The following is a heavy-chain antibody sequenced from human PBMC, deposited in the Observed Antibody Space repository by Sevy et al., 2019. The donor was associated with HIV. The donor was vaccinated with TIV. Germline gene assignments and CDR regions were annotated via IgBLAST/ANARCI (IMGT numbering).Heavy chain of an antibody. J-gene: IGHJ4*02. V-gene: IGHV4-59*01. Sequence: SETLSLTCTVSGGSISSYYWSWIRQPPGKGLEWIGYIYYSGGTNYNPSLKSRVTISVDTSKNQFSLKLSSVTAADTAVYYCASGIAAAAIDYWGQGTLVTVSS. CDR1: GGSISSYY. CDR2: IYYSGGT. CDR3: ASGIAAAAIDY. D-gene: IGHD6-13*01.